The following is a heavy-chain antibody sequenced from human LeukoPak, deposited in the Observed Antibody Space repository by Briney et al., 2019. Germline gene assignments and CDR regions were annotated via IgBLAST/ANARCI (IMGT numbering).Heavy chain of an antibody. Sequence: SETLSLTCTVSGGSISSYYWSWLRQPPGKGLEWIGYIYTSGSTNYNPSLKSRVTISVDTSKNQFSLKLSSVTAADTAVYYCARQSNRLYYFDYWGQGTLVTVSS. CDR3: ARQSNRLYYFDY. CDR2: IYTSGST. J-gene: IGHJ4*02. V-gene: IGHV4-4*09. D-gene: IGHD1-14*01. CDR1: GGSISSYY.